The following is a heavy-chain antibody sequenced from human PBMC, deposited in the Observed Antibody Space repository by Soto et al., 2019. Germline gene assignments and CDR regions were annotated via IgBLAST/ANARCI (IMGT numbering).Heavy chain of an antibody. V-gene: IGHV3-23*01. J-gene: IGHJ6*02. D-gene: IGHD2-15*01. CDR2: ISGSGGNT. CDR1: GFTFSSFA. Sequence: EVQLLESGGGLVQPGGSLRLSCAASGFTFSSFAMTWVLQAPGKGLQWLSFISGSGGNTYYADSVKGRFTISRDNSKNRLNLQLNTMRAEDTAEYYCAKGRQKAIVVVVAASGGMDVWGQGTTVTVSS. CDR3: AKGRQKAIVVVVAASGGMDV.